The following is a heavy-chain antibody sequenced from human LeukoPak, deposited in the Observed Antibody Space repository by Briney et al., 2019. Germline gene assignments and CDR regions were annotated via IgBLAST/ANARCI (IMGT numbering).Heavy chain of an antibody. J-gene: IGHJ4*02. Sequence: PGGSLRLSCAASGFTFSSYAMHWVRQAPGKGLEWVAVISYDGSDKYYADSVKGRFTISRDNSKNTLYLQMNSLRAEDTAVYYCARDSGSYLYYFDYWGQGTLVTASS. D-gene: IGHD1-26*01. V-gene: IGHV3-30-3*01. CDR1: GFTFSSYA. CDR3: ARDSGSYLYYFDY. CDR2: ISYDGSDK.